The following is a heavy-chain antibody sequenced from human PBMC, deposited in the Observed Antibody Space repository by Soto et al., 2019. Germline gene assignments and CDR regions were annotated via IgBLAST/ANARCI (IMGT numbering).Heavy chain of an antibody. D-gene: IGHD1-26*01. V-gene: IGHV3-23*01. CDR1: GFTFSSYA. CDR2: ISGSGGST. J-gene: IGHJ4*02. CDR3: AKGDAVVGATAFDY. Sequence: GGSLRLSCAASGFTFSSYAMSWVRQAPGKGLEWVSAISGSGGSTYYADSVKGRFTISRDNSKNTLYLQMNSLGAEDTAVYYCAKGDAVVGATAFDYWGQGTLVTVSS.